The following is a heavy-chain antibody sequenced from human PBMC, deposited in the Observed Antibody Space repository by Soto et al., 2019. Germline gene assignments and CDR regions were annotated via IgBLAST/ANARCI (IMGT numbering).Heavy chain of an antibody. CDR1: GFTFSSYA. J-gene: IGHJ4*02. CDR2: ISYDGSNK. CDR3: ASSEYSRASFDY. V-gene: IGHV3-30-3*01. D-gene: IGHD2-21*01. Sequence: QVQLVESGGGVVQPGRSLRLSCAASGFTFSSYAMHWVRQAPGKGLEWVAVISYDGSNKYYADSVKGRFTISRDSSKNTLYLQMNSLRAEDTAVYYCASSEYSRASFDYWGQGTLVTVSS.